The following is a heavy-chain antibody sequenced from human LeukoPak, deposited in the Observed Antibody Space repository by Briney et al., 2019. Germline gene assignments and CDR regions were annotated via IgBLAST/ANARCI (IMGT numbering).Heavy chain of an antibody. CDR2: ISGSGGST. D-gene: IGHD6-19*01. J-gene: IGHJ3*02. Sequence: GGSLRLSCAASGFTFSSYAMSWVRQAPGKGLEWVSAISGSGGSTYYADSVKGRFTISRDNSKNTLYLQMNSLRAEDTAVYYCATLRQGSGWPDDAFDIWGQGTMVTVSS. CDR1: GFTFSSYA. CDR3: ATLRQGSGWPDDAFDI. V-gene: IGHV3-23*01.